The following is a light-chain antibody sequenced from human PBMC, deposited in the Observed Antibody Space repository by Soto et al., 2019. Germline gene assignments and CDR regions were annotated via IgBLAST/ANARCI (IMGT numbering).Light chain of an antibody. CDR1: QSVGGY. CDR3: QQRSNWPPLT. V-gene: IGKV3-11*01. CDR2: DAS. Sequence: EIVLTQSPATLSLSPGERATLSCRASQSVGGYLDWYQQKPGQAPRLLICDASNRASGIPARFSGSGSGTDFTLTISSLEPEDLAVYYCQQRSNWPPLTFGGGTKVEIK. J-gene: IGKJ4*01.